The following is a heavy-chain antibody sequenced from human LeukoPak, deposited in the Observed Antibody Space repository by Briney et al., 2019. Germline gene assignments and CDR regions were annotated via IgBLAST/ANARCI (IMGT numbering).Heavy chain of an antibody. CDR3: VRFGSGLDN. CDR1: GVSISISNW. Sequence: SGTLSLTCAVSGVSISISNWWSWVRQPAGKGLEWIAEIHPGGSTKYNPSLKSRLTMSMDTSRNQFSLNLNSVTAADTAVYYCVRFGSGLDNWGQGTLVTVSS. V-gene: IGHV4-4*02. J-gene: IGHJ4*02. D-gene: IGHD2-15*01. CDR2: IHPGGST.